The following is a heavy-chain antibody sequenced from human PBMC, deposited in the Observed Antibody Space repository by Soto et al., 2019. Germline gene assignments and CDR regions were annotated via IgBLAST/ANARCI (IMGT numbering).Heavy chain of an antibody. Sequence: GGSLRLSCAASGFTFSSYSMNLVRQAPGKGLEWVSYISSSSSTIYYADSVKGRFTISRDNAKNSLYLQMNSLRAEDTAVYYCASGYGSGSYPNTFDYWGQGTLVTVSS. J-gene: IGHJ4*02. CDR2: ISSSSSTI. D-gene: IGHD3-10*01. CDR1: GFTFSSYS. CDR3: ASGYGSGSYPNTFDY. V-gene: IGHV3-48*01.